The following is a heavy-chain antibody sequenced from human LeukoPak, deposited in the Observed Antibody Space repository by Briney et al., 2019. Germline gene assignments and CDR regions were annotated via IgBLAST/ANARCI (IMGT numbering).Heavy chain of an antibody. Sequence: ASVKVSCKVSGYTLTELSMHWVRQAPGKGHEWMGGFDPEDGETIYAQKFQGRVTMTEDTSTDTAYMELSSLRSEDTAVYYCATVTMGAEYFQHWGQGTLVTVSS. V-gene: IGHV1-24*01. CDR3: ATVTMGAEYFQH. J-gene: IGHJ1*01. CDR2: FDPEDGET. CDR1: GYTLTELS. D-gene: IGHD2-2*01.